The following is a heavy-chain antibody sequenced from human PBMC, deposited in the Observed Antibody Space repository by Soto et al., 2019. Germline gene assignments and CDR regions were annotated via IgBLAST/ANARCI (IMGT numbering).Heavy chain of an antibody. CDR1: GGSISSSNW. CDR2: IYHSGST. CDR3: ARDRVDSSGPVRYYYYGMDV. Sequence: PSETLSLTCAVSGGSISSSNWWSWVRQPPGKGLEWIGEIYHSGSTNYNPSLKSRVTISVDKSKNQFSLKLSSVTAADTAVYYCARDRVDSSGPVRYYYYGMDVWGQGTTVTVSS. J-gene: IGHJ6*02. V-gene: IGHV4-4*02. D-gene: IGHD6-25*01.